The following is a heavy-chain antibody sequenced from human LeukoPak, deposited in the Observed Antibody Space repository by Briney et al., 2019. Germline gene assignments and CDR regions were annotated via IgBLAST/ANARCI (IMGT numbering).Heavy chain of an antibody. CDR1: GFSLSTYY. J-gene: IGHJ4*02. V-gene: IGHV3-7*01. D-gene: IGHD3-10*02. CDR2: IKQDGGEE. Sequence: PGGSLRLSCAASGFSLSTYYMTWVRQTPGKGLEWVANIKQDGGEENYVDSVKGRFTISRDNAKNSLYLQMNSLRAEDTAVCYCARDVYGVLDYWGQGTLVTVSS. CDR3: ARDVYGVLDY.